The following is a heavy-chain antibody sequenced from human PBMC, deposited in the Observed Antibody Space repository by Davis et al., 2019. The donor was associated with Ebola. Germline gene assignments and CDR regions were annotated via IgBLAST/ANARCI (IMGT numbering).Heavy chain of an antibody. CDR2: YYYTGST. V-gene: IGHV4-30-4*07. J-gene: IGHJ6*02. CDR3: AGEKLELTYYYGMDV. D-gene: IGHD1-1*01. Sequence: MPSETLSLTCAVSGGFVSSGGYSWSWIRQPPGKGLEWIGYYYYTGSTYYNPSLKSRFTISVDTSKNQFSLKLSSVTAADTAVYYCAGEKLELTYYYGMDVWGQGTTVTVSS. CDR1: GGFVSSGGYS.